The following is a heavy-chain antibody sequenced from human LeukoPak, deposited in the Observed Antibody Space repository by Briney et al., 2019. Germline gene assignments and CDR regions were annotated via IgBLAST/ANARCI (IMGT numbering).Heavy chain of an antibody. CDR2: INPSGGST. CDR1: GYTFTSYY. V-gene: IGHV1-46*03. J-gene: IGHJ4*02. Sequence: ASVKVSCKASGYTFTSYYVHWVRQAPGQGLEWVGIINPSGGSTSYAQKFQGRVTMTRDTSTSTVYMELSSLRSEDRAVYYCARRSPEGEYYFDYWGQGTLVTVSS. CDR3: ARRSPEGEYYFDY. D-gene: IGHD3-16*01.